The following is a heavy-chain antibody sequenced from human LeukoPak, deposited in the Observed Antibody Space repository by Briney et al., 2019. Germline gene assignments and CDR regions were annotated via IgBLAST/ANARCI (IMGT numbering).Heavy chain of an antibody. Sequence: QSGGSLRLSCAASGFTFSSYAMSWVRQAPGKGLEWVSAISGSGGSTYYADSVKGRFTISRDNSKNTLYLQMNSLRAEDTAVYYCAKYRGETPAATISDAFDIWGQGTMVTVSS. V-gene: IGHV3-23*01. CDR1: GFTFSSYA. CDR3: AKYRGETPAATISDAFDI. CDR2: ISGSGGST. J-gene: IGHJ3*02. D-gene: IGHD2-2*01.